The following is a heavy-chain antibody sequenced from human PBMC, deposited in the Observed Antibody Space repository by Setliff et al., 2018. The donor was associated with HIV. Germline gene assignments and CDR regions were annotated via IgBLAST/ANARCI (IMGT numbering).Heavy chain of an antibody. CDR1: GGSISSGSYY. D-gene: IGHD2-15*01. V-gene: IGHV4-61*09. J-gene: IGHJ6*03. Sequence: SETLSLTCNVSGGSISSGSYYWSWIRQPAGKELEWIGHIYTSETTKYNPSLKSRVTISLGTSNNHFSLKLRSVTATDTAVYYCARVVAATHYYYYYMDVWGKGTTVTVSS. CDR2: IYTSETT. CDR3: ARVVAATHYYYYYMDV.